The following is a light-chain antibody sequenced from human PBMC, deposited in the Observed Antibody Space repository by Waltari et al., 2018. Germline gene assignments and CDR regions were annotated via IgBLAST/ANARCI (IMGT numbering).Light chain of an antibody. CDR1: QSIGRS. CDR2: EAP. V-gene: IGKV1-5*01. Sequence: DIQMTQSPSSLSASVGDTVTITCQASQSIGRSLAWYQQKPGKAPKPLINEAPNLEGGVPSRFSGSRSGTDFTLTINSLRPEDFATYHCQQYDSAPFTFGPGTKLDVK. J-gene: IGKJ3*01. CDR3: QQYDSAPFT.